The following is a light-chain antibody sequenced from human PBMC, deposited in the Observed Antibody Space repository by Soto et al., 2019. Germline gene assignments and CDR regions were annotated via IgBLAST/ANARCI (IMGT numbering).Light chain of an antibody. Sequence: DIQMTQSPSSLSASVGDRVTITCLTSQGISTYLVWYHQQPGTVTTLLIYAASTLQSGFPSLFSCSVSGTDFTLTISSLQPEDVATYYCKKYNSHPIPLGPGTQVEIK. V-gene: IGKV1-27*01. CDR1: QGISTY. J-gene: IGKJ3*01. CDR2: AAS. CDR3: KKYNSHPIP.